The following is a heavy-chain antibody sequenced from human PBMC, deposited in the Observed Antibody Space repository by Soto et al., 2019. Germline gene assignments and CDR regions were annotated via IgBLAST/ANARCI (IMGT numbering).Heavy chain of an antibody. CDR1: GGSFSGYY. CDR2: INHSGST. D-gene: IGHD2-15*01. Sequence: SETLSLTCAVYGGSFSGYYWSWIRQPPGKGLEWIGEINHSGSTNYNPSLKSRVTISVDTSKNQFSLKLSSVTAADTAVYYCARGRKKPPAARLWEWFYPWGQGTLVTVSS. V-gene: IGHV4-34*01. J-gene: IGHJ5*02. CDR3: ARGRKKPPAARLWEWFYP.